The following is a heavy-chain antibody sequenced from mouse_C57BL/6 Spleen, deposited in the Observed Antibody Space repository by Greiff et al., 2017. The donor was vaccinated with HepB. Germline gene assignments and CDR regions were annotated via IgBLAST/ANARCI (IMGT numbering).Heavy chain of an antibody. D-gene: IGHD3-2*02. CDR2: IRNKANNHAT. V-gene: IGHV6-6*01. CDR3: TRQLRLRGDY. Sequence: EVKVVESGGGLVQPGGSMKLSCAASGFTFSDAWMDWVRQSPEKGLEWVAEIRNKANNHATYYAESVKGRFTISRDDSKSSVYLQMNSLRAEDTGIYYCTRQLRLRGDYWGQGTTLTVSS. CDR1: GFTFSDAW. J-gene: IGHJ2*01.